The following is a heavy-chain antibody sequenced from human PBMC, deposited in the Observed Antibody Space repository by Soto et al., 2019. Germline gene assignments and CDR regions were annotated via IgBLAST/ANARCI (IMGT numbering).Heavy chain of an antibody. J-gene: IGHJ4*02. V-gene: IGHV3-74*01. CDR1: GFTFSMYW. CDR3: TRGPRSTSTGTGAF. Sequence: AVGSLRLSCAASGFTFSMYWMHWVRQVPGKGPEWVSRINDDGSSTNYADSVKGRFTISRDNAKNTLYLQMNDLRAEDTAVYYCTRGPRSTSTGTGAFWGQGTLVTVSS. CDR2: INDDGSST. D-gene: IGHD1-1*01.